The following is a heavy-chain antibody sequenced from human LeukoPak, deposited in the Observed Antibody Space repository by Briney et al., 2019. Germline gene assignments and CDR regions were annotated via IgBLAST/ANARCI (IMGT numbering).Heavy chain of an antibody. Sequence: PSETLSLTCTVSGGSISSGGYYWSWIRQHPGKGLEWIGYIYYSGSTYYNPSLKSRVTISVDTSKNQFSLKLSSVTAADTAVDYCARGKGLHLFDYWGQGTLVTVSS. D-gene: IGHD4-11*01. J-gene: IGHJ4*02. CDR1: GGSISSGGYY. CDR3: ARGKGLHLFDY. CDR2: IYYSGST. V-gene: IGHV4-31*03.